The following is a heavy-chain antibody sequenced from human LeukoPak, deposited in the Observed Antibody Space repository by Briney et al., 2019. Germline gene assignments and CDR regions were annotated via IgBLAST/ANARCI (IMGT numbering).Heavy chain of an antibody. D-gene: IGHD5-12*01. CDR2: ISAYNGNT. V-gene: IGHV1-18*01. CDR1: GYTFTSYG. Sequence: GASVKVSCKASGYTFTSYGISWVRQAPGQGLEWMGWISAYNGNTNYAQKLQGRVTMTTDTSTSTAYMELSRLRSDDTAVYYCASPLGYSGYDYDFDYWGQGTLVTVSS. J-gene: IGHJ4*02. CDR3: ASPLGYSGYDYDFDY.